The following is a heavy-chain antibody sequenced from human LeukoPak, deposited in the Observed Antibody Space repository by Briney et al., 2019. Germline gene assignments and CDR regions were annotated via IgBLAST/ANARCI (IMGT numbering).Heavy chain of an antibody. V-gene: IGHV1-24*01. D-gene: IGHD3-10*01. Sequence: SEKVSCKVSGYTLTELSMHWVRQAPGKGLEWMGGFDPEDGETIYAQKFQGRVTMTEDTSTDTAYMELSSLRSEDTAVYYCATDSFMVRGVILDYWGQGTLVTVSS. CDR3: ATDSFMVRGVILDY. J-gene: IGHJ4*02. CDR2: FDPEDGET. CDR1: GYTLTELS.